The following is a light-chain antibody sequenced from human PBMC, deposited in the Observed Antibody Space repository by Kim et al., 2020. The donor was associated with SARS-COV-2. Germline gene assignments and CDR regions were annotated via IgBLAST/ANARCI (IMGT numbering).Light chain of an antibody. J-gene: IGKJ4*01. CDR3: QQYNRWPPLT. V-gene: IGKV3D-15*01. CDR2: GAS. CDR1: QRVSSD. Sequence: CLCERDTLSCRASQRVSSDLAWYQQKPGQAPRLLIYGASNRATGSPARFSGGGSGTEFTLTISSLQSEDFAVYYCQQYNRWPPLTFGGGTKVDIK.